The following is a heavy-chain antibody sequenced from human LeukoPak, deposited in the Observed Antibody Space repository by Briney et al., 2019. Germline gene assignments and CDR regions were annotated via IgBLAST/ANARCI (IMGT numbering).Heavy chain of an antibody. CDR1: GFTFSSYA. V-gene: IGHV3-23*01. CDR3: AKTSGVVVPAAMINY. CDR2: ISGSGGST. J-gene: IGHJ4*02. Sequence: SGGSLRLSCAASGFTFSSYAVSWVRQAPGKGLEWVSAISGSGGSTYYADSVKGRFTISRDNSKNTLYLQMNSLRAEDTAVYYCAKTSGVVVPAAMINYWGRGTLVTVSS. D-gene: IGHD2-2*01.